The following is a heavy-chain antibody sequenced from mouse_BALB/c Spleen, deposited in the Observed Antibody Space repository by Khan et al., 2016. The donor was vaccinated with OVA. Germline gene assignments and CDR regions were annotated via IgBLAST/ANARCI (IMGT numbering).Heavy chain of an antibody. D-gene: IGHD2-4*01. CDR1: GFSLTTYG. CDR3: ARNYDYDEGLAY. Sequence: QVQLKQSGPGLVQPSQSLSITCTVSGFSLTTYGVHWVRQSPGKGLEWLGVIWSGGSTDYNAAFISRLSIRKDSSKSQVFFQMNSLQVNDTAIYYCARNYDYDEGLAYWGQGTLVTVSA. J-gene: IGHJ3*01. V-gene: IGHV2-2*02. CDR2: IWSGGST.